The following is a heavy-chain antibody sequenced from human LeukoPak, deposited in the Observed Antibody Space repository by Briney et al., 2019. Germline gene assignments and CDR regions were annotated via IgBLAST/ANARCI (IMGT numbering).Heavy chain of an antibody. V-gene: IGHV3-7*01. J-gene: IGHJ4*02. Sequence: PGGSLRLSCAASGFTFSSYWMTWVRQAPGKGLEWVANIKRDGSEKYYVDSVKGRFTISRDNAKNSLYLQMNSLRAEDSAVYYCARGDYGDNDYFDYWGQGTLVTVSS. D-gene: IGHD4-17*01. CDR2: IKRDGSEK. CDR1: GFTFSSYW. CDR3: ARGDYGDNDYFDY.